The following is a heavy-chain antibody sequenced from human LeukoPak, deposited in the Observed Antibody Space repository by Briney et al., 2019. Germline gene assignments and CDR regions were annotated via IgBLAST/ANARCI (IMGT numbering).Heavy chain of an antibody. CDR3: AREYSSSSGGGWFDP. CDR1: GGSISSGTYS. Sequence: PSQTLSLTCAVSGGSISSGTYSWSWIRQPPGKGLGWIGYIYHSGSTYYNPSLKSRVTISVDRSKNQFSLKLSSVTAADTAVYYCAREYSSSSGGGWFDPWGQGTLVTVSS. J-gene: IGHJ5*02. D-gene: IGHD6-6*01. CDR2: IYHSGST. V-gene: IGHV4-30-2*01.